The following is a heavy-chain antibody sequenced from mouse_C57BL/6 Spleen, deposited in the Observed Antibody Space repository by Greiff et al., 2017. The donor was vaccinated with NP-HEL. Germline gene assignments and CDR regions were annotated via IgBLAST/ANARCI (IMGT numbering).Heavy chain of an antibody. J-gene: IGHJ2*01. D-gene: IGHD2-1*01. CDR1: GYTLSSYW. CDR3: ARYYGNFYFDY. Sequence: VKLQQPGAELVKPGASVKLSCKASGYTLSSYWMHWVKQRPGQGLEWIGMIHPNSGSTNYNEKFKSKATLTVDKSSSTAYMQLSSLTSEDSAVYYCARYYGNFYFDYWGQGTTLTVSS. CDR2: IHPNSGST. V-gene: IGHV1-64*01.